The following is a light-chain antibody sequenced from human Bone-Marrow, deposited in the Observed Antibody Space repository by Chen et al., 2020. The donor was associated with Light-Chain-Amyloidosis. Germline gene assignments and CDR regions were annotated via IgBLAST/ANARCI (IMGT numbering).Light chain of an antibody. V-gene: IGKV4-1*01. Sequence: DLVFTLSPDSLAVSLGERATINCKSSQSVLYSSNNKNYLAWYQQKPGQPPKLLISWASTRESGVPDRFTGSGSGTDFTLTISSLQAEDVAVYYCQQYYSAPFTFGPGTKVNIK. CDR1: QSVLYSSNNKNY. J-gene: IGKJ3*01. CDR3: QQYYSAPFT. CDR2: WAS.